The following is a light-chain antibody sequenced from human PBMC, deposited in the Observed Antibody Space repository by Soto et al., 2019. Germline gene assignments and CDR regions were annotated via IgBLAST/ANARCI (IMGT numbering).Light chain of an antibody. V-gene: IGKV4-1*01. Sequence: DIVMTQSPDSLAVSLGERATINCKPSHTYENYVAWYKQKAGQPPKLLIDWASTRASGVPDRFSGSGSGTDFTLTISSLQAEDVAVSYCQHYYNSWTFGQGTQVEIK. CDR1: HTYENY. CDR2: WAS. CDR3: QHYYNSWT. J-gene: IGKJ1*01.